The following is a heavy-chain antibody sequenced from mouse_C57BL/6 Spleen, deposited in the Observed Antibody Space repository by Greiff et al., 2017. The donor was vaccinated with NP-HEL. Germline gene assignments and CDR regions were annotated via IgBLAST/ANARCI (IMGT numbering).Heavy chain of an antibody. D-gene: IGHD4-1*01. CDR3: ARDWETYFDY. J-gene: IGHJ2*01. Sequence: QVQLQQSGPELVKPGASVKISCKASGYAFSSSWMNWVKQRPGKGLEWIGDIYPGSGSTNYNEKFKSKATLTVDTSSSTAYMQLSSLTSEDSAVYYCARDWETYFDYWGQGTTLTVSS. V-gene: IGHV1-55*01. CDR2: IYPGSGST. CDR1: GYAFSSSW.